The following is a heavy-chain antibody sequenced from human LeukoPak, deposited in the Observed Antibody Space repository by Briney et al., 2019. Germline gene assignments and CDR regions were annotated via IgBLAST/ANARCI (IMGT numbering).Heavy chain of an antibody. CDR3: ARHVVGATSDYFDY. J-gene: IGHJ4*02. V-gene: IGHV4-39*01. Sequence: SETLSLTCTVSGGSISSSSYYWGWIRQPPGKGLEWIGSIYYSGSTYYNPSLKSRVTISVDTSKNQFSLKLSSVTAADTAVYYCARHVVGATSDYFDYWGQGTLVTVSS. D-gene: IGHD1-26*01. CDR1: GGSISSSSYY. CDR2: IYYSGST.